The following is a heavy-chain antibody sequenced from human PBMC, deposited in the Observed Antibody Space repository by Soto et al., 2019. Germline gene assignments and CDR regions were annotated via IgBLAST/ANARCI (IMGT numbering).Heavy chain of an antibody. V-gene: IGHV3-30*18. D-gene: IGHD4-17*01. Sequence: GESLRLSCAASGFTFSSYGMHWVRQAPGKGLEWVAVISYDGNNKYYADSVKGRFTISRDNFKNTLYLQMDSLRAEDTAMYYCAKDHLETTVTTPSYWGQGTLVTVS. CDR2: ISYDGNNK. J-gene: IGHJ4*02. CDR3: AKDHLETTVTTPSY. CDR1: GFTFSSYG.